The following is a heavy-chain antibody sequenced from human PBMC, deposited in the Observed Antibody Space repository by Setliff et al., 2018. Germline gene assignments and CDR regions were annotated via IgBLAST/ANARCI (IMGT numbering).Heavy chain of an antibody. CDR3: ARGRFQYVGDSFYFDY. Sequence: KTSETLSLTCSVSGASISSGSYYWNWIRQRPGRGLEWIGYIHYSGSTYYSPSLKSRLTISVDTSKNHFSLRLNSMTAADTAVFFCARGRFQYVGDSFYFDYWGQGNLVTVSS. J-gene: IGHJ4*02. V-gene: IGHV4-31*03. CDR2: IHYSGST. D-gene: IGHD4-17*01. CDR1: GASISSGSYY.